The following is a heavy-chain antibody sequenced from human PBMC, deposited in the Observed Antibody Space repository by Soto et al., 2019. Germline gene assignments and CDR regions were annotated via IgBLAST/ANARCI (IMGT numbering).Heavy chain of an antibody. CDR2: ISAYNGNT. D-gene: IGHD4-17*01. CDR1: GYTFTSYG. Sequence: GASVKVSCKASGYTFTSYGISWVRQAPGQGPEWMGWISAYNGNTNYAQKLQGRVTMTTDTSTSTAYMELRSLRSDDTAVYYCAREGMTTVTTFGWFDPWGQGTLVTVSS. V-gene: IGHV1-18*01. CDR3: AREGMTTVTTFGWFDP. J-gene: IGHJ5*02.